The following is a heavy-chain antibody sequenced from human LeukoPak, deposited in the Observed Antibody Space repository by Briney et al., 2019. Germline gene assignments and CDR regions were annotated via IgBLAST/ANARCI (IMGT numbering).Heavy chain of an antibody. Sequence: SETLSLTCAVYGGSFSGYYWSWIRQPPGKGLEWIGEINHSGSTNYNPSLKSRVTISVDTSKNQFSLKLSSVTAADTAVYYCARGGHFVRGVIITRRAPYYFDYWGQGTLVTVSS. J-gene: IGHJ4*02. V-gene: IGHV4-34*01. D-gene: IGHD3-10*02. CDR2: INHSGST. CDR1: GGSFSGYY. CDR3: ARGGHFVRGVIITRRAPYYFDY.